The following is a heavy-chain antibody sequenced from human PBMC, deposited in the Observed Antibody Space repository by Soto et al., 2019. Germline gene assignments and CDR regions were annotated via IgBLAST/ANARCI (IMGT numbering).Heavy chain of an antibody. CDR2: IIPIFGTA. Sequence: QVQLVQSGAEVKKPGSSVKVSCKASGGTFSSYAISWVRQAPGQGLEWMGGIIPIFGTANYAQKFQGRVTITADESTSTAYMELSSLRSEETAVYYCARDSVPGYPSIYYYYYGMDVWGQGTTVTVSS. CDR3: ARDSVPGYPSIYYYYYGMDV. V-gene: IGHV1-69*01. D-gene: IGHD6-13*01. J-gene: IGHJ6*02. CDR1: GGTFSSYA.